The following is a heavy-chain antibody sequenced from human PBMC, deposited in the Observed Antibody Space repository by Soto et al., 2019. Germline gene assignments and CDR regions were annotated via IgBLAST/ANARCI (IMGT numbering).Heavy chain of an antibody. CDR2: TYYRSKWSS. CDR1: GDSVSSKSAA. CDR3: ARGWLPSPNLRFDP. J-gene: IGHJ5*02. D-gene: IGHD3-22*01. Sequence: PSQTLSLTCAISGDSVSSKSAAWHWIRQSPSRGLEWLGRTYYRSKWSSNYAVSVKSRITINPDTSKNQFSLQLRSVTAADTAVYYCARGWLPSPNLRFDPWGQGILVTVSS. V-gene: IGHV6-1*01.